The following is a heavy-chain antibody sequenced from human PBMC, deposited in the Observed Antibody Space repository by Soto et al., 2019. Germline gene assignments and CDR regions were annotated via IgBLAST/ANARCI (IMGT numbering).Heavy chain of an antibody. V-gene: IGHV1-69*13. CDR3: ARSYDSSGYRFDY. CDR2: IIPIFGTA. CDR1: GYTFTNYD. J-gene: IGHJ4*02. Sequence: SVKVSCKASGYTFTNYDINWVRQAPGQGLEWMGGIIPIFGTANYAQKFQGRVTITADESTSTAYMELSSLRSEDTAVYYCARSYDSSGYRFDYWGQGTLVTVSS. D-gene: IGHD3-22*01.